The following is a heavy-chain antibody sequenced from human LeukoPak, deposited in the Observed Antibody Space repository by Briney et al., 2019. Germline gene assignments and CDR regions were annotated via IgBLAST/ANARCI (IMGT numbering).Heavy chain of an antibody. Sequence: GGSLRLSCAASGFTFSSYWMHWVRQAPGKGLVWVSRINSDASSRSYADLVKGRFTISRDNAKNTLYLQMNSLRAEDTAIYYCARDWRGDSRNYYYYYMDVWGKGTTVTVSS. J-gene: IGHJ6*03. CDR3: ARDWRGDSRNYYYYYMDV. CDR1: GFTFSSYW. D-gene: IGHD1-14*01. V-gene: IGHV3-74*01. CDR2: INSDASSR.